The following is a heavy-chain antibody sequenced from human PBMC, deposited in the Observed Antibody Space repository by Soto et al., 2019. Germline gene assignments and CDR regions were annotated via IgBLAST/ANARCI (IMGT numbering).Heavy chain of an antibody. CDR1: GGTFSSYA. CDR2: IIPIFGTA. CDR3: ARDQRGGGGYRISDSIHGSSGPVIYYYGMDV. V-gene: IGHV1-69*13. J-gene: IGHJ6*04. Sequence: SVKVSCKASGGTFSSYAISWVRQAPGQGLEWMGGIIPIFGTANYAQKFQGRVTITADESTSTAYMELSSLRSEDTAVYYCARDQRGGGGYRISDSIHGSSGPVIYYYGMDVWGKGTRVTVPS. D-gene: IGHD6-13*01.